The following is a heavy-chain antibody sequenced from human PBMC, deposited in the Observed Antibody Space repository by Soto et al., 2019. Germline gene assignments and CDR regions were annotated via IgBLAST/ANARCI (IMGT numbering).Heavy chain of an antibody. CDR3: ARKGAWWPTLGWFDP. D-gene: IGHD3-16*01. CDR1: GGSFSGYY. CDR2: INHSGST. Sequence: QVQLQQWGAGLLKPSETLSLTCAVYGGSFSGYYWSWIRQPPGKGLEWIGEINHSGSTNYNPSLKSRVTISVDTSTNQLSLKLSSVTAADTAVYYCARKGAWWPTLGWFDPWGQGTLVTVSA. V-gene: IGHV4-34*01. J-gene: IGHJ5*02.